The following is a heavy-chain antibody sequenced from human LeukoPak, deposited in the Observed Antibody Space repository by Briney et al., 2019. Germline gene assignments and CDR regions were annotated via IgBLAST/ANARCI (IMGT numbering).Heavy chain of an antibody. CDR3: AKGFGYSYGYGLDY. D-gene: IGHD5-18*01. J-gene: IGHJ4*02. Sequence: GGSLRLSCAASGFTFSSYAMSWVRQAPGKGLEWVSAISGSGGSTYYADSVKGRFAISRDNSKNTLYLQMNSLRAEDTAVYYCAKGFGYSYGYGLDYWGQGTLVTVSS. CDR1: GFTFSSYA. CDR2: ISGSGGST. V-gene: IGHV3-23*01.